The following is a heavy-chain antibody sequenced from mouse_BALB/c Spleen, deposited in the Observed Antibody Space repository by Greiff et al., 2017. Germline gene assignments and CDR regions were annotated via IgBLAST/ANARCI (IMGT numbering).Heavy chain of an antibody. CDR2: IYPGNSDT. CDR1: GYSFTSYW. D-gene: IGHD1-1*01. Sequence: EVQLPQSGTVLARPGASVKMSCKASGYSFTSYWMHWVKQMPGQGLEWIGAIYPGNSDTSYNQKFKGKAKLTAVTSASTAYMELSSLTNEDSAVYYCTTFYYGSRSWYFDVWGAGTTVTVSS. J-gene: IGHJ1*01. CDR3: TTFYYGSRSWYFDV. V-gene: IGHV1-5*01.